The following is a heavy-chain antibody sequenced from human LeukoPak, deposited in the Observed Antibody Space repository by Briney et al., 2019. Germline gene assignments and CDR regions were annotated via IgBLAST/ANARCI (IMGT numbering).Heavy chain of an antibody. J-gene: IGHJ4*02. CDR3: ARSRIEVAGTGAFDY. D-gene: IGHD6-19*01. CDR2: IRSGDTKL. Sequence: GGSLRLSCVASGFTFSSYEMDWVRQAPGKGLQGVSNIRSGDTKLNYADSVRGRFTISRDNAKNSLYPQMNSLRLEDPAFYYCARSRIEVAGTGAFDYWGQGTLVTVSS. V-gene: IGHV3-48*03. CDR1: GFTFSSYE.